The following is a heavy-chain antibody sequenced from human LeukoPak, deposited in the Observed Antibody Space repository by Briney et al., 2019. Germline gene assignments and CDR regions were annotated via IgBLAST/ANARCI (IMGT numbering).Heavy chain of an antibody. V-gene: IGHV4-39*01. CDR3: ARGYFDSRGYSSPFDF. CDR2: ISYSGST. D-gene: IGHD3-22*01. J-gene: IGHJ4*02. CDR1: GGSISSSDFN. Sequence: SETLSLTCTVSGGSISSSDFNWGWIRQPPGKGLEWIGVISYSGSTYYNPSLKSRVAISVDTSKNQVSLRVNSVTAADMAVYYCARGYFDSRGYSSPFDFWGRGTLVTVSS.